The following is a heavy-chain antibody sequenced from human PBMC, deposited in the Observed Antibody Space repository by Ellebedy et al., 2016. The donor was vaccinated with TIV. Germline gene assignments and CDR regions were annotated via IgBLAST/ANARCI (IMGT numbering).Heavy chain of an antibody. V-gene: IGHV3-11*01. J-gene: IGHJ4*02. CDR1: GFTFSDYY. CDR2: ISGSGSTI. D-gene: IGHD5-18*01. CDR3: AREISGYSYFFDY. Sequence: GESLKISXAASGFTFSDYYMSWIRQAPGKGLEWVSYISGSGSTIYHADSVKGRFTISRDNAKNSLSLQMNSLRAEDTAVYYCAREISGYSYFFDYWGRGTLVTVSS.